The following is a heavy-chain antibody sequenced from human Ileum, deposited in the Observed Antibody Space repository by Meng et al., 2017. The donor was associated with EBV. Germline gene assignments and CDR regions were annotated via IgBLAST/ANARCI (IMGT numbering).Heavy chain of an antibody. CDR3: ARGQKGYFDL. CDR2: IYNSGST. J-gene: IGHJ2*01. Sequence: VHLQESGPGLWKPSQTLSLTFTVSVGSISSSNYYWSWIRQPPGKGLEWSGHIYNSGSTYYNPSLKSRITISVDTSKNQFSLKLSSVTAADTAVYYCARGQKGYFDLWGRGTLVTVSS. V-gene: IGHV4-30-4*01. CDR1: VGSISSSNYY.